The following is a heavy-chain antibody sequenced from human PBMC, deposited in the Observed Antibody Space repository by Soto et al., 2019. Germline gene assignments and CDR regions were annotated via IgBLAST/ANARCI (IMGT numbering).Heavy chain of an antibody. J-gene: IGHJ4*02. V-gene: IGHV3-74*01. CDR1: GFTFSSYW. CDR2: INSDGSST. Sequence: GGSLRLSCAASGFTFSSYWMHWVRQAPGKGLVWVSRINSDGSSTSYADSVKGRFTISRDNAKNTLYLQMNSLRAEDTAVYYCARERRGPEGYYFDDWGQGTLVTVSS. CDR3: ARERRGPEGYYFDD. D-gene: IGHD3-16*01.